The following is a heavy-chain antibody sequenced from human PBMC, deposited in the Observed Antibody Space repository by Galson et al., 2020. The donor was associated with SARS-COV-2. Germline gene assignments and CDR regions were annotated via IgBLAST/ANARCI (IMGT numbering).Heavy chain of an antibody. J-gene: IGHJ4*02. D-gene: IGHD1-26*01. V-gene: IGHV3-30*12. CDR3: ARALEEWELLFPFDS. CDR1: GFPFSNFG. CDR2: MSNDGTNA. Sequence: SCAASGFPFSNFGMHWVRQSPGKGLEWVAVMSNDGTNAYYADSVKGRFTISRDNSKNTLYLQMNSLRAEDTAVYYCARALEEWELLFPFDSWGQGTLLTVSS.